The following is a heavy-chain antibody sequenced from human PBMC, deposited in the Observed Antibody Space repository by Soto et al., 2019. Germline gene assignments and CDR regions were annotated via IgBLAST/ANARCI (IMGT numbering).Heavy chain of an antibody. V-gene: IGHV1-2*02. CDR2: INPNSGGT. J-gene: IGHJ3*02. D-gene: IGHD2-15*01. CDR3: ARGRDIVVVVAATPYYDAFDI. CDR1: GYTFTGYY. Sequence: QVQLVQSGAEVKKPGASVKVSCKASGYTFTGYYMHWVRQAPGQGLEWMGWINPNSGGTNYAQKFQGGVTMTRDTSISTAYMELSRLRSDDTAVYYCARGRDIVVVVAATPYYDAFDIWGQGTMVTVSS.